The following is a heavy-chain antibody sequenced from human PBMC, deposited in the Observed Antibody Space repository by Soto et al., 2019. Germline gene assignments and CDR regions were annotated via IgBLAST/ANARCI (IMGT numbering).Heavy chain of an antibody. Sequence: QPGGSLRLSCVGTGLNFDDFAMHWVRQAPGKGLDWVSGITWNSRVLAYADSVKGRFTISRDNARNSLYLQMDSLRDKDTALYYCAKGRYDFWSQYYFDSWGQGTLVTVSS. V-gene: IGHV3-9*01. CDR2: ITWNSRVL. CDR1: GLNFDDFA. J-gene: IGHJ4*02. D-gene: IGHD3-3*01. CDR3: AKGRYDFWSQYYFDS.